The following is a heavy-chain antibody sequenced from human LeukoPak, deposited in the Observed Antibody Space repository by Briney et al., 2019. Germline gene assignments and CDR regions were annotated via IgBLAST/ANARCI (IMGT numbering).Heavy chain of an antibody. CDR2: IYNDGSST. V-gene: IGHV3-74*01. D-gene: IGHD1-26*01. Sequence: GGSLRLSCAASGFTFSHYWMHWVRQAPGKGLVWVSRIYNDGSSTSYADSVKGRFTISRDNAKSTLYLQVNSLRAEDTAVYYCARVRGGSGRSYAADAFDIWGQGTMVTVSS. CDR1: GFTFSHYW. J-gene: IGHJ3*02. CDR3: ARVRGGSGRSYAADAFDI.